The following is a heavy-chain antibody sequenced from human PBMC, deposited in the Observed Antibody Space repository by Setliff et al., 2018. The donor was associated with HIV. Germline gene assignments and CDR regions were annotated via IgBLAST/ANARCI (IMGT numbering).Heavy chain of an antibody. CDR1: GYSFTGYH. J-gene: IGHJ3*02. D-gene: IGHD3-10*01. V-gene: IGHV1-18*04. CDR3: ATPGVGAGAFDI. Sequence: ASVKVSCKASGYSFTGYHMHWVRQAPGQGLEWMGWISAYNGNTNYAQKLQGRVTMTTDTSTSTAYMELRSLRSDDTAVYYCATPGVGAGAFDIWGRGTMVTVSS. CDR2: ISAYNGNT.